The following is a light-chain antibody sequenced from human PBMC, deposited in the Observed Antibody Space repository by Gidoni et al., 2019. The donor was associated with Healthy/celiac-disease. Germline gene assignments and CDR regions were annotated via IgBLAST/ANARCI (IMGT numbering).Light chain of an antibody. Sequence: DIQMTQSPSTLAASVGDRVTITCRASQSISSWLAWYQQKPGRAPKLLIYDASSLESGGTSRFIGSGSGTEFTLTISSLQPDDFATYYCQQYNSFPYTFGQGTKLEIK. J-gene: IGKJ2*01. V-gene: IGKV1-5*01. CDR3: QQYNSFPYT. CDR2: DAS. CDR1: QSISSW.